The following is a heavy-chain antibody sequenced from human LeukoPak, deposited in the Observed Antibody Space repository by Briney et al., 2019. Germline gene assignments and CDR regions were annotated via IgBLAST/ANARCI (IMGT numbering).Heavy chain of an antibody. D-gene: IGHD3-10*01. CDR3: AKTGTMGYYFDY. CDR1: GFTFSSYW. V-gene: IGHV3-74*01. J-gene: IGHJ4*02. CDR2: INSDGSST. Sequence: GGSLRLSCAASGFTFSSYWMHWVRQAPGKGLVWVSRINSDGSSTSYADSVKGRFTISRDNSKNTLYLQMNSLRAEDTAVYYCAKTGTMGYYFDYWGQGTLVTVSS.